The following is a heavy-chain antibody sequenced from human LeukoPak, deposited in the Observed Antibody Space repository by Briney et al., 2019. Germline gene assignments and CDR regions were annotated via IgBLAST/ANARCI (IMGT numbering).Heavy chain of an antibody. D-gene: IGHD2-21*02. J-gene: IGHJ4*02. CDR1: GGSFSGYY. CDR2: INHSGST. CDR3: ARGLAGCGGDCYPSFDY. V-gene: IGHV4-34*01. Sequence: SETLSLTCAVYGGSFSGYYWSWIRQPPGKGLEWIGEINHSGSTNYNPFLKSRVTISVDTSKNQFSLKLSSVTAADTAVYYCARGLAGCGGDCYPSFDYWGQGTLVTVSS.